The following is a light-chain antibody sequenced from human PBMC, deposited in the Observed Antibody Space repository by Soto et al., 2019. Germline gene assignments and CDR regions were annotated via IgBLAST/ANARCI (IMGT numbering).Light chain of an antibody. V-gene: IGKV3-11*01. CDR1: QNVGNN. Sequence: VLTQSPSTLSLSPGESATLSCRASQNVGNNLAWYQQKSGQAPRLLIYAASDRATGVPARFSGRMSGTDFTLTISSLEPDDFATYFCQQRSRWPRGTFGRGTKLE. CDR2: AAS. CDR3: QQRSRWPRGT. J-gene: IGKJ2*02.